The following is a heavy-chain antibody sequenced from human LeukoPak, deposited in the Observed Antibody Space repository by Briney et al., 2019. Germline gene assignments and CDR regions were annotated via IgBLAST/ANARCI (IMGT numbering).Heavy chain of an antibody. CDR2: INHNERT. V-gene: IGHV4-34*01. D-gene: IGHD3-10*01. CDR3: AREGLSMVRGVIPKEAWGWFDP. Sequence: SETLSLTCAVYGGSFSGYYWSWIRQSPGKGLEWIGEINHNERTTYNPSLKSRVTISVDTSKNQFSLKLNSVTAADTAVYYCAREGLSMVRGVIPKEAWGWFDPWGQGTLVTVSS. J-gene: IGHJ5*02. CDR1: GGSFSGYY.